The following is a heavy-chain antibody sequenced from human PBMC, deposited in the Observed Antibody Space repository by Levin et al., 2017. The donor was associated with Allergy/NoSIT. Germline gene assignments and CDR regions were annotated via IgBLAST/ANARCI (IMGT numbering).Heavy chain of an antibody. CDR2: INPHSGDT. Sequence: GASVKVSCQASGYTFTGYYIHWVRQAPGQGLEWMGLINPHSGDTNYAQKFQGRVTMTRDTSISTAYMELTWLTSDDTAVYYCARDPVTEMQIDYWGQGTLVTVSS. V-gene: IGHV1-2*02. J-gene: IGHJ4*02. D-gene: IGHD5-18*01. CDR3: ARDPVTEMQIDY. CDR1: GYTFTGYY.